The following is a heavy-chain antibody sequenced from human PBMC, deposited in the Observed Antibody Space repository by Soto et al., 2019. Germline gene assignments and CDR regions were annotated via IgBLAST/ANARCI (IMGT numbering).Heavy chain of an antibody. Sequence: GGSLRLSCVASGFSFSSYAMSWVRQAPGKGLEWVSVISGSDGSTYYADSVKGRFTISRDDSKNTLYLQMNSLRAEDTAVYYCAKDRERDAWYEDYWGQGTLVTVSS. D-gene: IGHD6-13*01. CDR1: GFSFSSYA. V-gene: IGHV3-23*01. CDR2: ISGSDGST. CDR3: AKDRERDAWYEDY. J-gene: IGHJ4*02.